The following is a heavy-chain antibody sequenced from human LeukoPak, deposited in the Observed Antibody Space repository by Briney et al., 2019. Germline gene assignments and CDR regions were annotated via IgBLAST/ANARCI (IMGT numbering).Heavy chain of an antibody. CDR1: GYTFTSYG. D-gene: IGHD3-9*01. V-gene: IGHV1-18*01. CDR2: ISAYNGNT. CDR3: ARGGINYDILTGYSPFDY. Sequence: ASVKVSCKASGYTFTSYGISWVRQAPGQGLEWMGWISAYNGNTNYAQKLQGRVTMTTDTSTSTAYMELRSLRSDDTAVYYCARGGINYDILTGYSPFDYWGQGTLVTVSS. J-gene: IGHJ4*02.